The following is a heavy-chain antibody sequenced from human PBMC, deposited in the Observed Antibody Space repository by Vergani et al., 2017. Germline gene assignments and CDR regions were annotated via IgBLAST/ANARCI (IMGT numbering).Heavy chain of an antibody. CDR2: INPNSGGT. D-gene: IGHD2-15*01. Sequence: QVQLVQSGAEVKKPGASVKVSCKASGYTFTGYYMHWVRQAPGQGLEWMGWINPNSGGTNYAQKFQGWVTMTRDTSISTAYMGRSRLISDDTAVYYCARGGDIVVVVAATLVDYWGQGTLVTVSS. V-gene: IGHV1-2*04. CDR1: GYTFTGYY. CDR3: ARGGDIVVVVAATLVDY. J-gene: IGHJ4*02.